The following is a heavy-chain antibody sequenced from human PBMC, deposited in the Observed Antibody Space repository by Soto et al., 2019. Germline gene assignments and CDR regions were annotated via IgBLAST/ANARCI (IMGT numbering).Heavy chain of an antibody. D-gene: IGHD5-12*01. J-gene: IGHJ4*02. CDR3: TTEGGSGYDLGPYYFDY. CDR2: IKSKTDGGTT. CDR1: GFTFSNAW. V-gene: IGHV3-15*01. Sequence: EVQLVESGGGLVKPGGSLRLSCAASGFTFSNAWMSWVRQAPGKGLEWVGRIKSKTDGGTTDYAAPVKGRFTISREDSKNTLYLQMNSLKTEDTAVYYCTTEGGSGYDLGPYYFDYWGQGTLVTVSS.